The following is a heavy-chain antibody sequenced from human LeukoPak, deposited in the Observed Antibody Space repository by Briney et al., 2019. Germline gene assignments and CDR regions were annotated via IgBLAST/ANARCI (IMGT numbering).Heavy chain of an antibody. Sequence: PWETLSLTCTVSGGSISSSSYYWGWIPQPPGKGLEWIVSIYYSASTSSNPSLKSRVTISVDTSKNQFSLKLSSVTAADTAVYYCARGPVLRYFDWLTYFDYWGQGTLVTVSS. J-gene: IGHJ4*02. V-gene: IGHV4-39*01. CDR2: IYYSAST. CDR1: GGSISSSSYY. CDR3: ARGPVLRYFDWLTYFDY. D-gene: IGHD3-9*01.